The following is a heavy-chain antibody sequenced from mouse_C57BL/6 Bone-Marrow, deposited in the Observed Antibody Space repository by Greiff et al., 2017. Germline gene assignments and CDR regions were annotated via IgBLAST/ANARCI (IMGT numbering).Heavy chain of an antibody. Sequence: EVKLVESGGGLVQPGGSLSLSCAASGFTFTDYYMSWVRQPPGKALEWLGFIRNKANGYTKEYGASVKGRFTISRDNSQSLLYLHMNALRAADSATYYCASPPYYYGSSYWYFDVWCTGTTVTVAS. CDR1: GFTFTDYY. D-gene: IGHD1-1*01. V-gene: IGHV7-3*01. CDR2: IRNKANGYTK. J-gene: IGHJ1*03. CDR3: ASPPYYYGSSYWYFDV.